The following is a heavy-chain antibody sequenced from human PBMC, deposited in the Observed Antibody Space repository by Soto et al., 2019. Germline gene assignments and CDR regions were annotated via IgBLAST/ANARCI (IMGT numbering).Heavy chain of an antibody. J-gene: IGHJ4*02. CDR3: ARGEGLRFLDGGSDF. Sequence: EVQLLESGGGLVQPGGSLRLSCAASGFTFSSYAMTWVRQAPGKGLEWVSAISGSGAGTYYADSVKGLFTISRDNSKNTLYLQMDSLRAEDTAVYYCARGEGLRFLDGGSDFWGPGTLVTVSS. CDR1: GFTFSSYA. CDR2: ISGSGAGT. D-gene: IGHD3-3*01. V-gene: IGHV3-23*01.